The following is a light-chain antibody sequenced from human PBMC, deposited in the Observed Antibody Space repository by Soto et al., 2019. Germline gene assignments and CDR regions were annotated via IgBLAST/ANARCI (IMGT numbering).Light chain of an antibody. CDR2: DTS. Sequence: QAVVTQEPSLTVSPGGTVTITCGSNTGAVTGGHYPYWFQRKPGQAPRTLIYDTSNKHAWTPARFSGSLLGGKAALTLSGAQPEDEAEYYCLLSHGRARVFGGGTKLTGL. CDR3: LLSHGRARV. V-gene: IGLV7-46*01. J-gene: IGLJ3*02. CDR1: TGAVTGGHY.